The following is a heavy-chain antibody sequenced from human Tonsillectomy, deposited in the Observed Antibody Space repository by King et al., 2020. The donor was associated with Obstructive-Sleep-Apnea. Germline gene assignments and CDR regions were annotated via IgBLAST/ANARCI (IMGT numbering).Heavy chain of an antibody. CDR2: IYFSGTT. Sequence: VQLQESGPGLVKPSETLSLTCSVSGGSISSYYWSWIRQPPGKALEWMGYIYFSGTTNYNPSLKSRVTISVDTSKNQFSLKLSSVTAADTAVYYCARNNPSSNLAWFDPWGQGTLVTVSS. D-gene: IGHD1/OR15-1a*01. J-gene: IGHJ5*02. CDR3: ARNNPSSNLAWFDP. CDR1: GGSISSYY. V-gene: IGHV4-59*08.